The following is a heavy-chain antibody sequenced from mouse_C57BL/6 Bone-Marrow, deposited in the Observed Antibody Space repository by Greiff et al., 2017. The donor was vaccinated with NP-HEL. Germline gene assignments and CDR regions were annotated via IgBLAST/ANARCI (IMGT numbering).Heavy chain of an antibody. J-gene: IGHJ2*01. CDR3: ARDGGYDYDVSFDY. Sequence: EVKVEESGGGLVKPGGSLKLSCAASGFTFSSYAMSWVRQTPEKRLEWVATISDGGSYTYYPDNVKGRFTISRDNAKNNLYLQMSHLKSEDTAMYYCARDGGYDYDVSFDYWGQGTTLTVSS. V-gene: IGHV5-4*01. CDR2: ISDGGSYT. CDR1: GFTFSSYA. D-gene: IGHD2-4*01.